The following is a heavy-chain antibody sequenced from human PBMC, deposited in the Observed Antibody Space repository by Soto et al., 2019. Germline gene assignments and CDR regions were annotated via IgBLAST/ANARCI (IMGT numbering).Heavy chain of an antibody. CDR1: GGTFSSYA. Sequence: ASVKVSCKASGGTFSSYAISWVRQAPGQGLEWMGGIIPIFGTANYAQKFQGRVTITADKSTSTAYMELSSLRSEDTAVYYCARVRSGSYYYYYGMDVWGQGTTVTVFS. V-gene: IGHV1-69*06. J-gene: IGHJ6*02. CDR2: IIPIFGTA. D-gene: IGHD1-26*01. CDR3: ARVRSGSYYYYYGMDV.